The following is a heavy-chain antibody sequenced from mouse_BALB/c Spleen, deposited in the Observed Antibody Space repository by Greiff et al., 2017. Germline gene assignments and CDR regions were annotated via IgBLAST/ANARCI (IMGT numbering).Heavy chain of an antibody. J-gene: IGHJ2*01. V-gene: IGHV1-15*01. Sequence: VQLQQSGAELVRPGASVTLSCKASGYTFTDYEMHWVKQTPVHGLEWIGAIDPETGGTAYNQKFKGKATLTADKSSSTAYMELRSLTSEDSAVYYCTSYGSSYGYFDYWGQGTTLTVSS. D-gene: IGHD1-1*01. CDR2: IDPETGGT. CDR1: GYTFTDYE. CDR3: TSYGSSYGYFDY.